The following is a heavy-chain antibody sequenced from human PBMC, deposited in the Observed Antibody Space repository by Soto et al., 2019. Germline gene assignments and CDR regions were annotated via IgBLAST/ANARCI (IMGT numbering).Heavy chain of an antibody. D-gene: IGHD6-6*01. J-gene: IGHJ6*02. CDR3: ARAFWEGSSPSMDI. V-gene: IGHV4-34*01. CDR1: GGSFSGYY. CDR2: INHSGST. Sequence: SETLSLTCAVYGGSFSGYYWSWIRQPPGKGLEWIGEINHSGSTNYNPSLKSRVTISVDTSKNQFSLKLSSVTAADTAVYYCARAFWEGSSPSMDIWGQGTTVTVSS.